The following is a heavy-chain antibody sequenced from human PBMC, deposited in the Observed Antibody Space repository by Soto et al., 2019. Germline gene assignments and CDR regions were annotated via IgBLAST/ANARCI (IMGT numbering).Heavy chain of an antibody. CDR1: GFTFDDYA. Sequence: EVQLVESGGGLVQPGRSLRLSCAASGFTFDDYAMHWVRRVPGKGLEWVSSISWNSNIIGYADSVKARLTISRDNAKNSLYLQMNSLRPEDTALYYCAKGGPDGFCSGGRCYFDYWGQGTLVTVSS. V-gene: IGHV3-9*01. J-gene: IGHJ4*02. D-gene: IGHD2-15*01. CDR2: ISWNSNII. CDR3: AKGGPDGFCSGGRCYFDY.